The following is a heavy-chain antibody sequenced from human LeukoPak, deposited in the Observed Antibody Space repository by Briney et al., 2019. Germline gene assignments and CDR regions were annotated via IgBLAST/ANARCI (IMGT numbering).Heavy chain of an antibody. Sequence: GGSLRLSCAASGFTVSSNYMTWVRQAPGKGLEWLSVIYSDGSTYYADSVKGRFTISRDNAKNTLYLQMNSLRAEDTAVYYCARVGYSYGLYYFDYWGQGTLVTVSS. CDR2: IYSDGST. V-gene: IGHV3-53*01. J-gene: IGHJ4*02. CDR3: ARVGYSYGLYYFDY. D-gene: IGHD5-18*01. CDR1: GFTVSSNY.